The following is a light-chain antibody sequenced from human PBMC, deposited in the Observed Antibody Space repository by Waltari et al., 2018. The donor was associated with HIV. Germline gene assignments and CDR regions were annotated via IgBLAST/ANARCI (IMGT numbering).Light chain of an antibody. CDR3: CSYAGSYPVV. CDR2: DVS. CDR1: SSDVGVYNF. V-gene: IGLV2-11*01. Sequence: QSTLTQPRSVSGSPGQSVTISCTGTSSDVGVYNFVSWYQQHPGKAPKLMIYDVSNRPSGVPDRFSGSKSGNASSLTISELQAEDEADYYCCSYAGSYPVVFGGGTKLTVL. J-gene: IGLJ2*01.